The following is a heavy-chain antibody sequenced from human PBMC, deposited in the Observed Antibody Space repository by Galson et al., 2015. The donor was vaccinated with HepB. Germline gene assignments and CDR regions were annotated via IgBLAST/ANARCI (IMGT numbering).Heavy chain of an antibody. CDR2: ISYDGSNK. D-gene: IGHD6-19*01. V-gene: IGHV3-30-3*01. Sequence: SLRLSCAASGFTFSSYAMHWVRQAPGKGLEWVAVISYDGSNKYYADSVKGRFTISRDNSKNTLYLQMNSLRAEDTAVYYCARGPRSSGWYCFDYWGQGTLVTVSS. CDR1: GFTFSSYA. J-gene: IGHJ4*02. CDR3: ARGPRSSGWYCFDY.